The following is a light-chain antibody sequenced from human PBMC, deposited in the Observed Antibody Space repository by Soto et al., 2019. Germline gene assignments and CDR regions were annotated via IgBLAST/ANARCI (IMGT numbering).Light chain of an antibody. J-gene: IGLJ3*02. V-gene: IGLV1-47*01. Sequence: QSVLTQPPSASGTPGQRVTISCSGSSSNIGNNYAYWYQQLPGTAPKVLIYRNSERPSGVPDRFSGSKSGTSASLAISGLRSEDEAEYYCVARDDILSGRVFGGGTQLTVL. CDR3: VARDDILSGRV. CDR1: SSNIGNNY. CDR2: RNS.